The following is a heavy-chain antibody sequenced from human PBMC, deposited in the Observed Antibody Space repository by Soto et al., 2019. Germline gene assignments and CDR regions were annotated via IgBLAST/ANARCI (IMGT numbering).Heavy chain of an antibody. V-gene: IGHV3-21*01. D-gene: IGHD5-18*01. J-gene: IGHJ4*02. CDR2: IGVSSSYI. CDR3: ATLGGYTFGTAAFDY. Sequence: EVQLVESGGGLVKPGASLRLSCAASGFTFSSYNMNWVRLAPGKGLEWVSSIGVSSSYIYYADSVKGRFTISRDNAKNSLYLQMSSLRAEDTAVYYCATLGGYTFGTAAFDYWGQGTLVPVSS. CDR1: GFTFSSYN.